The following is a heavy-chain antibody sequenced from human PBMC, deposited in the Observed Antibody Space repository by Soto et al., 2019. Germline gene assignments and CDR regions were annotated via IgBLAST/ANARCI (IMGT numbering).Heavy chain of an antibody. CDR1: GFTFSSCG. Sequence: GGSLRLSCAASGFTFSSCGMHWVRQAPGKGLEWVAVIWYDGSNKYYADSVKGRFTISRDNSKNTLYLQMNSLKTEDTAVYYCTTDLWDIVVVPAASDANWGQGTLVTVSS. D-gene: IGHD2-2*01. CDR2: IWYDGSNK. V-gene: IGHV3-33*01. CDR3: TTDLWDIVVVPAASDAN. J-gene: IGHJ4*02.